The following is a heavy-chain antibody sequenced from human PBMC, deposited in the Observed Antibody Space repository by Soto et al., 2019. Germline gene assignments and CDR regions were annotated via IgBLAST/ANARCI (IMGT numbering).Heavy chain of an antibody. V-gene: IGHV5-51*01. Sequence: EVQLVQSGAEVKKPGESLKISCKASGYSFTSYWIGWVRQMPGKGLEWMGNIYPDDSDTIYSPSFQGQVTISTDKSISTAYLQWSSLKASDTAMYYCARPRGDYGNAMDVWGQGTTVTVSS. CDR1: GYSFTSYW. CDR3: ARPRGDYGNAMDV. CDR2: IYPDDSDT. D-gene: IGHD4-17*01. J-gene: IGHJ6*02.